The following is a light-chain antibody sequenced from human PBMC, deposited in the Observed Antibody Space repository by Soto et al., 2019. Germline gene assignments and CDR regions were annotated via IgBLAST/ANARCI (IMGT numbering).Light chain of an antibody. CDR3: QQYDSYSSIT. CDR1: QSIGDS. CDR2: DVS. V-gene: IGKV1-5*01. J-gene: IGKJ5*01. Sequence: DVQMTQSHSTLSASVGDRVTITCRASQSIGDSLAWYQQKPGKAPYLLISDVSSLERGVPSRFSGSGSGTEFTLTISGLQPDDFATYYCQQYDSYSSITFGQGTRLEIK.